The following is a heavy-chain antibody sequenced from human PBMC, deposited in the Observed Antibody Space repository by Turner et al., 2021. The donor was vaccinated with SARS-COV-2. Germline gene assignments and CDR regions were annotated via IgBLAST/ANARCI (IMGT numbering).Heavy chain of an antibody. J-gene: IGHJ6*02. CDR3: ARHGFSGWDGGGMDV. Sequence: HVHLHESGPGLVKPPVPLSLTCPVPGGSISSYYWSWTRQHPGKGWEWIGYIHYSGSTTYYTSFKRRVTISVETSKNQFSLKLSSVAAADTAVYYYARHGFSGWDGGGMDVWGQGTTVTVSS. D-gene: IGHD6-19*01. V-gene: IGHV4-59*08. CDR1: GGSISSYY. CDR2: IHYSGST.